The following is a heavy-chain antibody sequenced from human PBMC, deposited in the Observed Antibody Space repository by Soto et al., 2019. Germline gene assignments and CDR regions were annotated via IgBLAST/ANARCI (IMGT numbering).Heavy chain of an antibody. D-gene: IGHD4-4*01. Sequence: LVESGGGVVRPGGSLTLSCVGSGFSFHSYSLHWVRQAPGKGLEWVATVSFDSKNKYYIDSVEGRFTISRDNSKNVMSLQINSLRHEDTAVYYCAKESVEATYSYYGMDVWGPGTAVTVSS. CDR1: GFSFHSYS. V-gene: IGHV3-30*18. CDR2: VSFDSKNK. J-gene: IGHJ6*02. CDR3: AKESVEATYSYYGMDV.